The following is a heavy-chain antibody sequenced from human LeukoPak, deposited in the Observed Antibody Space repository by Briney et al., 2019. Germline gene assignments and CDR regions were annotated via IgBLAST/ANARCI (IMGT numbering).Heavy chain of an antibody. CDR1: GYTFTSYG. CDR3: AVFVAAAGIFDY. CDR2: ISAYNGNT. V-gene: IGHV1-18*01. Sequence: WASVKVSCKASGYTFTSYGISWVRQAPGQGLEWMGWISAYNGNTNYAQKLQGRVTMTTDTSTSTAYMELGSLRSEDTAVYYCAVFVAAAGIFDYWGQGTLVTVSS. J-gene: IGHJ4*02. D-gene: IGHD6-13*01.